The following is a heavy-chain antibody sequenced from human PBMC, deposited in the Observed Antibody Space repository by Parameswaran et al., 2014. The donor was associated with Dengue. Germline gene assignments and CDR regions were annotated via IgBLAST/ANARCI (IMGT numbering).Heavy chain of an antibody. CDR1: GFTFSSYW. V-gene: IGHV3-7*01. CDR2: IKQDGSEK. D-gene: IGHD1-26*01. CDR3: ARGPWEYYYYGMDV. Sequence: LKISCAASGFTFSSYWMSWVRQAPGKGLKWVANIKQDGSEKYYVDSVKGRFTISRDNAKNSLYLQMNSLRAEDTAVYYCARGPWEYYYYGMDVWGQGTTVTVSS. J-gene: IGHJ6*02.